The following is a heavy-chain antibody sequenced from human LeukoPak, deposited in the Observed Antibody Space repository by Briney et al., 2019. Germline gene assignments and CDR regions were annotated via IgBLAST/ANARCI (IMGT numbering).Heavy chain of an antibody. V-gene: IGHV4-4*07. J-gene: IGHJ4*02. D-gene: IGHD6-19*01. Sequence: SETLSLTCTVSGGSISSYYWSWIRQPAGKGLEWIGRIYTSGSTNYNPSLKSRVTISVDTSKNQFSLKLSSVTAADTAVYYCARHSSGWNRGSFDYWGQGTLVTVSS. CDR1: GGSISSYY. CDR3: ARHSSGWNRGSFDY. CDR2: IYTSGST.